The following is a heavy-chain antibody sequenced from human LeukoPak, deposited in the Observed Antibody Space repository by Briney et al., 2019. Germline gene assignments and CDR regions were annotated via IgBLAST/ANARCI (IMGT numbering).Heavy chain of an antibody. J-gene: IGHJ4*02. Sequence: GGSLRLSCVASGFTFSDYWMHWVRQAPGKGLVWVSRIDPDGTTPTYADSVKGRFTISRDNAKNTLFLQMNSLRAEDTAMYYCANLGGYSSYGHRHFDYWGQGSLVTVTS. D-gene: IGHD5-12*01. CDR3: ANLGGYSSYGHRHFDY. V-gene: IGHV3-74*01. CDR1: GFTFSDYW. CDR2: IDPDGTTP.